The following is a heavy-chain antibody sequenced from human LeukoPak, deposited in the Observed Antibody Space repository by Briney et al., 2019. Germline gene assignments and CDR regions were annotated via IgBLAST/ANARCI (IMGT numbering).Heavy chain of an antibody. J-gene: IGHJ5*02. CDR1: GGSISSHY. CDR2: IYYSGST. Sequence: SETLSLTCTVSGGSISSHYWSWIRQPLGKGLEWIGYIYYSGSTNYNPSLKSRVTISVDTSKNQFSLKLSSVTAADTAVYYCARSSFDPWGQGTLVTVSS. V-gene: IGHV4-59*11. CDR3: ARSSFDP.